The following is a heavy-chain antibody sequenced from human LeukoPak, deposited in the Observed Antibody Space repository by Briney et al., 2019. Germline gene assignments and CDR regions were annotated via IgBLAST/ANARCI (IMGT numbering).Heavy chain of an antibody. V-gene: IGHV5-51*01. CDR1: GHSFTSYC. CDR2: IYPGDSDT. CDR3: ARGYYFDN. J-gene: IGHJ4*02. Sequence: GESLKISCKGFGHSFTSYCIGWGRQIPGKSVQGMGSIYPGDSDTRFNPSFQGQVTILADKSISHVYLQWRSLKASDTAVYYCARGYYFDNWGQGTLVTVSS.